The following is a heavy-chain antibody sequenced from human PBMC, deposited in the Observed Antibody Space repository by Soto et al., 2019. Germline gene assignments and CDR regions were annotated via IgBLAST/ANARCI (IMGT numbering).Heavy chain of an antibody. CDR3: AKDLQRGDSGQALYYHYAMDV. Sequence: QVQLVESGGGVVQPGRSLRLSCAASGFTFSSFGMHWVRQAPGKGLEWVAVISYDGSDTYYADSVKGRFTISRDSSENTLYLQMNSLRAEDTAVYYCAKDLQRGDSGQALYYHYAMDVWGQGITVTVSS. V-gene: IGHV3-30*18. CDR2: ISYDGSDT. J-gene: IGHJ6*02. D-gene: IGHD5-12*01. CDR1: GFTFSSFG.